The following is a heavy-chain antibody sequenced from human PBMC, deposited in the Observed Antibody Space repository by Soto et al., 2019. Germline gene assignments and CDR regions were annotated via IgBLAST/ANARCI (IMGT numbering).Heavy chain of an antibody. CDR1: GFTVTDIY. CDR3: VREPRDCSGGSCSIMGDAFDI. D-gene: IGHD2-15*01. J-gene: IGHJ3*02. CDR2: IYNEFT. Sequence: EVQLVESGGGLVQPGGSLRLSCVASGFTVTDIYMNWVRQAPGKGLEWVSVIYNEFTDYADSVRGRFSISTDSSKNALYLQMNSLSAEDSAVYYCVREPRDCSGGSCSIMGDAFDIWGQGTMVTVSS. V-gene: IGHV3-66*01.